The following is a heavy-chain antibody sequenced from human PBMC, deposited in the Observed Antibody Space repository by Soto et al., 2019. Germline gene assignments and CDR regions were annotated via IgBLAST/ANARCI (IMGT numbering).Heavy chain of an antibody. J-gene: IGHJ4*02. CDR2: TSSSGDTT. Sequence: PGGSLSLSCAASGFTFTSYAISWLRQAPGKGLEWVSATSSSGDTTYYTDSVKGRFTISRDNSKNTLYLQMNSLRADDTAVYYCAKMVHGGYVSYFNFWGQGTLVTVSS. CDR1: GFTFTSYA. CDR3: AKMVHGGYVSYFNF. V-gene: IGHV3-23*01. D-gene: IGHD5-12*01.